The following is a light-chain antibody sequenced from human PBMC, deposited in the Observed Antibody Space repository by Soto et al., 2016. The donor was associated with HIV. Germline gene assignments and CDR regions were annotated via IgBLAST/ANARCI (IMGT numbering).Light chain of an antibody. CDR1: QRVGRW. CDR3: QEYDSFPWT. J-gene: IGKJ1*01. CDR2: KAS. V-gene: IGKV1-5*03. Sequence: DIQMTQSPSSLSASVGDRVNITCRASQRVGRWLGWLQQKPGKVPKLLIYKASSLKSGAPSRFSGSGSGTDFTLTINGLQADDSATYYCQEYDSFPWTFGPRDQGGSQ.